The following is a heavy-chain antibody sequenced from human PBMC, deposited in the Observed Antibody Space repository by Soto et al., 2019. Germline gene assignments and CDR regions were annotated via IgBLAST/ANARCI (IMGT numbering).Heavy chain of an antibody. CDR2: INHSGST. V-gene: IGHV4-34*01. CDR3: TAGRVPNY. J-gene: IGHJ4*02. CDR1: GGSFSGYY. D-gene: IGHD3-10*01. Sequence: QVQLQQWGAGLLKPSETLSLTCAVYGGSFSGYYWSWIRQPPGKGLEWIGEINHSGSTNYNPSLXSXVXXSVDTSKNPFSLKLSSVTAADTAVYYRTAGRVPNYWGQGTLVTVSS.